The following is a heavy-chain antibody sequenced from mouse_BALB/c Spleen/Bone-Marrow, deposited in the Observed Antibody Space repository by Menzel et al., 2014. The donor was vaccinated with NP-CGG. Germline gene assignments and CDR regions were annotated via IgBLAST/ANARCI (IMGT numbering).Heavy chain of an antibody. V-gene: IGHV5-6-2*01. CDR3: ARRFTTGVTTGAMDY. D-gene: IGHD1-1*01. Sequence: EVHLVESGGGLVELGGSLKLSCAASGFTFSSYYMSWVRQTPEKRLELVAAINSNGGGTYYPDTVKGRFTISRDNAKNTLYLQMSSLRSEDTALYYCARRFTTGVTTGAMDYWGQGTSVTVSS. CDR2: INSNGGGT. CDR1: GFTFSSYY. J-gene: IGHJ4*01.